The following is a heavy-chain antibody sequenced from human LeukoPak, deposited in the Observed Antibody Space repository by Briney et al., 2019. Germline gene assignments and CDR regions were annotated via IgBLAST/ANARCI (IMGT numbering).Heavy chain of an antibody. V-gene: IGHV3-7*01. D-gene: IGHD3-10*01. Sequence: GGSLRLSCEGSGFTFSNYWMGWVRQAPGKGLQWVANIKTDGSEKYYVDSVKGRFTISRDNAKNSLYLQMNSLRAEDTAVYYCATEGGRGFDDWGQGTLVTVSS. CDR1: GFTFSNYW. J-gene: IGHJ4*02. CDR2: IKTDGSEK. CDR3: ATEGGRGFDD.